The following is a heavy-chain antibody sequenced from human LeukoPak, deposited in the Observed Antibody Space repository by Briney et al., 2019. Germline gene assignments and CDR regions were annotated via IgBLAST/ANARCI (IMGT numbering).Heavy chain of an antibody. Sequence: PGGSLRLSCAASGFTFSSYAMSWVRQAPGKGLEWVSAISGSGGSTYYADPVKGRFTISRDNSKNTLYLQMNSLRAEDTAVYYCAKRNRIAVAGSVFDYWGQGTLVTVSS. J-gene: IGHJ4*02. D-gene: IGHD6-19*01. CDR3: AKRNRIAVAGSVFDY. V-gene: IGHV3-23*01. CDR1: GFTFSSYA. CDR2: ISGSGGST.